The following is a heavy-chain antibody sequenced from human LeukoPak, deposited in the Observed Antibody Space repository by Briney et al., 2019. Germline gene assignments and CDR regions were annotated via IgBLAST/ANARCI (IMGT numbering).Heavy chain of an antibody. J-gene: IGHJ4*02. V-gene: IGHV1-18*01. CDR3: AKDRAAAGTSDY. Sequence: ASVEVSCKASGYTFTSYDISWVRQAPGQGLEWMGWISAYNGNTNYAQKLQGRVTMTTDTSTSTAYMELRSLRSDDTAVYYCAKDRAAAGTSDYWGQGTLVTVSS. CDR1: GYTFTSYD. D-gene: IGHD6-13*01. CDR2: ISAYNGNT.